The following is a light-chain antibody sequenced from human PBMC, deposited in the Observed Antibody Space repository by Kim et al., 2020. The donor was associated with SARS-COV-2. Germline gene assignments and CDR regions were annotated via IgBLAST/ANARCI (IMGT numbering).Light chain of an antibody. CDR1: QSISDW. J-gene: IGKJ2*03. CDR3: QEYNSYSPS. CDR2: DAS. Sequence: DIQMTQSPSTLSVSVGDRVTITCRASQSISDWLAWYQQKPGKAPKLLIYDASSLESGVPSRFSGSGSGTEFTLTISSLQPDDFATYYCQEYNSYSPSFGQGTKLEIK. V-gene: IGKV1-5*01.